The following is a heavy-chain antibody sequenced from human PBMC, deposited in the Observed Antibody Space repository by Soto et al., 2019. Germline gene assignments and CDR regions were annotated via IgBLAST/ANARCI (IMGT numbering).Heavy chain of an antibody. V-gene: IGHV3-74*01. CDR3: ARDRSYSLDV. Sequence: EVQLVESGGGLLQPGGSLRLSCAVSGSTFRNDWMHWVRQAPGKGLVWVSHINSDVSSTNYADFVKGRFTIARDNAKNPVYLQMSSLRAEDTAVYYCARDRSYSLDVWGQGTTVTVSS. CDR1: GSTFRNDW. CDR2: INSDVSST. J-gene: IGHJ6*02.